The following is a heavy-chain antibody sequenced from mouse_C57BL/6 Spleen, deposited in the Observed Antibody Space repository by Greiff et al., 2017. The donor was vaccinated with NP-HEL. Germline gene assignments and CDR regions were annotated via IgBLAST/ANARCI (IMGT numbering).Heavy chain of an antibody. CDR3: ARDYYGFAY. CDR1: GYAFSSSW. D-gene: IGHD1-2*01. CDR2: IYPGDGDT. J-gene: IGHJ3*01. V-gene: IGHV1-82*01. Sequence: VQLQQSGPELVKPGASVKISCKASGYAFSSSWMNWVKQRPGKGLEWIGRIYPGDGDTNYNGKFKGKATLTADKSSSTAYMQLSSLTSEDSAVYFCARDYYGFAYWGQGTLVTVSA.